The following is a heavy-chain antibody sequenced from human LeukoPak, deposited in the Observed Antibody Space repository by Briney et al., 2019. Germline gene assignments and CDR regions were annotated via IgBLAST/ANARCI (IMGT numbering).Heavy chain of an antibody. V-gene: IGHV4-39*07. CDR3: ARDWEGNFDY. CDR2: VYNSGIT. Sequence: SETLSLTCTVSGGSISISSYFWGWLRQPPGKGLEWIGSVYNSGITYHNPSLKSRVSISVDTSKNQFSLKLSSVTAADTAVYYCARDWEGNFDYWGQGTLVTVSS. CDR1: GGSISISSYF. D-gene: IGHD1-26*01. J-gene: IGHJ4*02.